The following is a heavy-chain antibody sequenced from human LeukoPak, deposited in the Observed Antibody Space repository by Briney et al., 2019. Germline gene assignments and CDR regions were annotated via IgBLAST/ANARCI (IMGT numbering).Heavy chain of an antibody. D-gene: IGHD6-13*01. J-gene: IGHJ4*02. Sequence: SVKVSCKASGGIFNSYTITWVRQAPGQGLEWMGGINPIFGTANYAQNFQGRVTMTTDTSTSTAYMELRSLRSDDTAVFYCAGGIASTGRYYFDYWGQGTLVTVSS. CDR1: GGIFNSYT. V-gene: IGHV1-69*05. CDR2: INPIFGTA. CDR3: AGGIASTGRYYFDY.